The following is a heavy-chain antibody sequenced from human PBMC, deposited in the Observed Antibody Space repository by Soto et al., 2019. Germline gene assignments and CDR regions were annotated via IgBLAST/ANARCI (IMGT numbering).Heavy chain of an antibody. CDR2: IYYSGST. Sequence: PSETLSLTCTVSGGSISSGGYYWSWIRQHPGKGLEWIGYIYYSGSTYYNPSLKSRVTISVDTSKNQFSLKLSSVTAADTAVYYCARVDTIFGVVISYWGQGTLVTVSS. J-gene: IGHJ4*02. V-gene: IGHV4-31*03. D-gene: IGHD3-3*01. CDR1: GGSISSGGYY. CDR3: ARVDTIFGVVISY.